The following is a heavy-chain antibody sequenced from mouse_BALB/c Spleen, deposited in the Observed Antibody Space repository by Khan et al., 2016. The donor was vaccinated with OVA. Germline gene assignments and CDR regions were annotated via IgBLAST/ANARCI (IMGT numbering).Heavy chain of an antibody. CDR2: ISYSGGT. CDR1: GYSITSGYA. J-gene: IGHJ2*01. D-gene: IGHD1-1*01. CDR3: ARGNYYGYYFDY. V-gene: IGHV3-2*02. Sequence: LQESGPGLVKPSQSLSLTCTVTGYSITSGYAWNWIRQFPGNKLEWMGYISYSGGTSYNPSLKSRISITRDTSKNQFFLQLNSVTTEDTATYYCARGNYYGYYFDYWGQATPLTVSS.